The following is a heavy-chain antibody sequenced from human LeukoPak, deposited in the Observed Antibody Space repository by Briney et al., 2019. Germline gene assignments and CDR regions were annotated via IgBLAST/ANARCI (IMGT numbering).Heavy chain of an antibody. CDR3: AKATYYYDSSGRIGGYFDY. CDR1: GFTFSSYW. Sequence: GGSLRLSCAASGFTFSSYWMHWVRQAPGKGLEWVSGNSGSGGSTNHADSVKGRFTISRDNSKNTLYLQMNSLRAEDTAVYYCAKATYYYDSSGRIGGYFDYWGQGTLVTVSS. V-gene: IGHV3-23*01. J-gene: IGHJ4*02. CDR2: NSGSGGST. D-gene: IGHD3-22*01.